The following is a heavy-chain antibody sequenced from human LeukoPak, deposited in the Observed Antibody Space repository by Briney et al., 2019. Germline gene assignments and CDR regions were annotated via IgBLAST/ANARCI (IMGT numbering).Heavy chain of an antibody. CDR2: ISGSGGST. Sequence: GGSLRLSCAASGFTFSSYAMSWVRQAPGKGLEWVSAISGSGGSTYYADSVKGRFTISRDNSKNTLYLQMNSLRAEDTAVYYCATLPNSIYSSGWYGAFDIWGQGTMVTVSS. V-gene: IGHV3-23*01. D-gene: IGHD6-19*01. CDR1: GFTFSSYA. CDR3: ATLPNSIYSSGWYGAFDI. J-gene: IGHJ3*02.